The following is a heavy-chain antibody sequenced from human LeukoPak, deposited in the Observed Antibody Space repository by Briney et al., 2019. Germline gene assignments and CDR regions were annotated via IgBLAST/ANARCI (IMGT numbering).Heavy chain of an antibody. Sequence: ASVKVSCKASGGTFSSYAISWVRQAPGQGLEWMGGIIPIFGTANYAQKFQGRVTITTDESTSTAYMELSSLRSEDTAVYYCASCSSTLDYYYYMDVWGKGTTVTVSS. V-gene: IGHV1-69*05. CDR3: ASCSSTLDYYYYMDV. D-gene: IGHD2-2*01. CDR2: IIPIFGTA. CDR1: GGTFSSYA. J-gene: IGHJ6*03.